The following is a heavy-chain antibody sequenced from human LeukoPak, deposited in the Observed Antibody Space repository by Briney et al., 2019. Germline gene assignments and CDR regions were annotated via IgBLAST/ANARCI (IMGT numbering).Heavy chain of an antibody. Sequence: ASVKVSCKASGYTFTSYGISRVRQAPGQGLEWMGWISAYNGNTNYAQKLQGRVTMTTDTSTSTAYMELRSLRSDDTAVYYCARDQFIYCSSTSCYENWFDPWGQGTLVTVSS. CDR2: ISAYNGNT. V-gene: IGHV1-18*04. CDR1: GYTFTSYG. CDR3: ARDQFIYCSSTSCYENWFDP. J-gene: IGHJ5*02. D-gene: IGHD2-2*01.